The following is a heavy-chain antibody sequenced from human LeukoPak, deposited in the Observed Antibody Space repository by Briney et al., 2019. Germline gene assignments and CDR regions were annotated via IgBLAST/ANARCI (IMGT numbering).Heavy chain of an antibody. D-gene: IGHD6-19*01. J-gene: IGHJ4*02. CDR3: ARVYAFTSCSGWHAPFFDY. Sequence: PGESLKISCKGSGYSFTSYWIGWVRQMPGKGLEWMGIIYPGDSDTRYSPSFQGQVTISADKSISTAFLQWSSLKASDTAIYYCARVYAFTSCSGWHAPFFDYWGQGTLVTVSS. CDR2: IYPGDSDT. V-gene: IGHV5-51*01. CDR1: GYSFTSYW.